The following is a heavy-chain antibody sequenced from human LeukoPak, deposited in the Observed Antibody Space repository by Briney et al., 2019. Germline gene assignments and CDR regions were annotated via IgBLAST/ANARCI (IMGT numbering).Heavy chain of an antibody. J-gene: IGHJ4*02. CDR1: GGSISSYY. CDR3: ARHQNYDSSGYYPLDF. Sequence: PSETLSLTCTVSGGSISSYYWSWIRQPPGKGLEWIGYIYYSGHTKYNPSLNSRLTISVDTSKNQFSLKLSSVTAADTAVYYCARHQNYDSSGYYPLDFWGQGTLVTVSS. V-gene: IGHV4-59*08. D-gene: IGHD3-22*01. CDR2: IYYSGHT.